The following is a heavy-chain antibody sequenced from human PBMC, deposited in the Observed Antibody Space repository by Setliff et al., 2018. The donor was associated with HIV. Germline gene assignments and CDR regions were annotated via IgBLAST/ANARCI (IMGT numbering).Heavy chain of an antibody. D-gene: IGHD6-19*01. CDR1: GGSISSYY. Sequence: SQTLSLTCTVSGGSISSYYWSWIRQPPGKGLEWIGYIYYSGSSKNTPSLKSRVTISVATPKNEFSLKLSSMTAADTAVYYRARGIAVAGPYFDYWGQGTLVTVSS. J-gene: IGHJ4*02. V-gene: IGHV4-59*01. CDR3: ARGIAVAGPYFDY. CDR2: IYYSGSS.